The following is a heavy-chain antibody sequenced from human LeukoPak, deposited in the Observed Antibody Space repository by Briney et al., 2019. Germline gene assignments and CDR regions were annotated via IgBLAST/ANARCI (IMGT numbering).Heavy chain of an antibody. Sequence: QPGGSLRLSCAASGFTFSSYWMHWVRQAPGKGLVWVSRINSDGSSTSYADSVKGRFTISRDNAKNTLYLQVNSLRAEDTAVYFCARALANENIYYYYGMDVWGQGTTATVSS. CDR1: GFTFSSYW. D-gene: IGHD2/OR15-2a*01. V-gene: IGHV3-74*01. CDR3: ARALANENIYYYYGMDV. J-gene: IGHJ6*02. CDR2: INSDGSST.